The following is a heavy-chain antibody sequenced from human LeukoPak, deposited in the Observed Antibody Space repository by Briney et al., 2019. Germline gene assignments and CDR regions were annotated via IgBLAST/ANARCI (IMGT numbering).Heavy chain of an antibody. CDR2: IFNAGST. CDR3: ARNMTVILVAERIDAFGI. V-gene: IGHV4-39*01. J-gene: IGHJ3*02. Sequence: PSETLSLTCTVSGASISSNTYYWAWIRQTPGKGLEWIGSIFNAGSTFYNPSLTSRVTMSVDTSKNQFSLKLNSVTAADTAMYYCARNMTVILVAERIDAFGIWGQGTMVTVSS. D-gene: IGHD3-22*01. CDR1: GASISSNTYY.